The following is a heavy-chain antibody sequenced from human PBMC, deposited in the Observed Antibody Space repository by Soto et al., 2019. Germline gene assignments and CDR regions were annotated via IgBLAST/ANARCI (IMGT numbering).Heavy chain of an antibody. Sequence: GGSLRLSCAASGFSFSDYTMNWVRQAPGKGLEWVSAISSSSSDYTFYADSVRGRFTISRDNAKKSLYLQMNSLRAEDTAVYYCSRFDYGDYFFDYWGQRPLVTASS. CDR3: SRFDYGDYFFDY. J-gene: IGHJ4*02. CDR1: GFSFSDYT. CDR2: ISSSSSDYT. V-gene: IGHV3-21*01. D-gene: IGHD4-17*01.